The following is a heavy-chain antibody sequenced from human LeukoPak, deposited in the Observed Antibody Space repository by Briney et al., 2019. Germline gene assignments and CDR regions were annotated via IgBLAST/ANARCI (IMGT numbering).Heavy chain of an antibody. V-gene: IGHV4-39*01. D-gene: IGHD3-10*01. CDR3: ARVFDSGSQAYFYYMDV. CDR2: IYYSGST. Sequence: SETLSLTCTVSGGSISSSSYYWGWIRQPPGKGLEWIGNIYYSGSTYYNPSLKSRVTISVDTSKNQFSLKLSSVTAADTAVYYCARVFDSGSQAYFYYMDVWGKGTTVTISS. CDR1: GGSISSSSYY. J-gene: IGHJ6*03.